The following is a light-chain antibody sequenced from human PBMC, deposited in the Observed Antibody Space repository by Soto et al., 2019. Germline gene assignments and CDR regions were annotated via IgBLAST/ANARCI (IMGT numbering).Light chain of an antibody. CDR1: QSVLYRSNNKNY. CDR3: QQYYATPLS. J-gene: IGKJ4*01. Sequence: DIVMTQSPDSLAVSLGERATINCKSSQSVLYRSNNKNYLAWYHQKPGQPPKLLIYWASTRESGVPDRFSGSRSGTDFTLTISSLQAEDVAVYYCQQYYATPLSFGGGTKVEIK. CDR2: WAS. V-gene: IGKV4-1*01.